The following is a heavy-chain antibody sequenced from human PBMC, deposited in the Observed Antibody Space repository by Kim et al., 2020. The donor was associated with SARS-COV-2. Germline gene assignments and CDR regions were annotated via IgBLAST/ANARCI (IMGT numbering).Heavy chain of an antibody. J-gene: IGHJ6*02. Sequence: YEDSLKGRFTISRDNAKNSLYLQMNSLSAEDTAVYYCARGTLREYYGLDVWGQGTTVTVSS. V-gene: IGHV3-11*06. CDR3: ARGTLREYYGLDV.